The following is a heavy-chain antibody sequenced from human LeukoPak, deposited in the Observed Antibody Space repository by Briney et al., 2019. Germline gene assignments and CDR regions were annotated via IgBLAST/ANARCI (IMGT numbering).Heavy chain of an antibody. CDR3: GRSRRINASLYYYMDV. Sequence: PGGSLRLSCAASRFTFSNYNMNWVRQAPGKGLEWVSSISGSGTYIFYADSVEGRFTISRDNSKNTVYLLMNSLRTEDTAVYYCGRSRRINASLYYYMDVWGKGTTVTVSS. D-gene: IGHD2-15*01. CDR2: ISGSGTYI. V-gene: IGHV3-21*04. J-gene: IGHJ6*03. CDR1: RFTFSNYN.